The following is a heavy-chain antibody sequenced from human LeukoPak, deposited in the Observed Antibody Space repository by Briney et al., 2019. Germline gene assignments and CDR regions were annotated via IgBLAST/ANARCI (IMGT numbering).Heavy chain of an antibody. CDR1: GGSISSYY. D-gene: IGHD6-13*01. J-gene: IGHJ6*03. CDR2: IYTSGIT. Sequence: SETLSLTCTVSGGSISSYYWSWIRQPAGKGLEWIGRIYTSGITNYNPSLKSRVTMSVDTSKNQFSLKLSSVTAADTAVYYCARVRGSSPYYYMDVWGKGTTVTVSS. V-gene: IGHV4-4*07. CDR3: ARVRGSSPYYYMDV.